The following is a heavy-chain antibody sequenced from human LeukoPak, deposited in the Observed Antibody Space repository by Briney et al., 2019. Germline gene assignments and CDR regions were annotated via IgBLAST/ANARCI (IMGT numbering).Heavy chain of an antibody. Sequence: GASVKVSCKASGYTFTGYYMHWVRQAPGQGLEWMGWINPNSGGTNYAQKFQGRVTMTRDTSISTAYMELSRLRSDDTAVYYCARAEIPTYYYDSSGHSFDYWRQGTLVTVSS. CDR2: INPNSGGT. CDR3: ARAEIPTYYYDSSGHSFDY. V-gene: IGHV1-2*02. CDR1: GYTFTGYY. D-gene: IGHD3-22*01. J-gene: IGHJ4*02.